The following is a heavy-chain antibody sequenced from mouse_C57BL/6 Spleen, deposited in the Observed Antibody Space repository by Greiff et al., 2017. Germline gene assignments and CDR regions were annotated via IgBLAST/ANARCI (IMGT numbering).Heavy chain of an antibody. CDR1: GYAFSSSW. CDR2: IYPGSGSI. Sequence: VQLQQSGPELVKPGASVKISCKASGYAFSSSWMNWVKQRPGKGLEWIGRIYPGSGSIKYNEKFKDKATLTADKSSSTVYMELSRLTSEDSAVYFCARHEDDYRRPFDYWGQGTTLTVSS. D-gene: IGHD2-12*01. V-gene: IGHV1-62-2*01. J-gene: IGHJ2*01. CDR3: ARHEDDYRRPFDY.